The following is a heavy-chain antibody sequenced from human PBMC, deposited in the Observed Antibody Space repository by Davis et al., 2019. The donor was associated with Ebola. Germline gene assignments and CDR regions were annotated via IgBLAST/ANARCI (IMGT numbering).Heavy chain of an antibody. V-gene: IGHV1-8*01. Sequence: ASVTVSCQASGYTFTSYDIHWVRQATGQGPEWMGWMNPKTGNTGYAQRFQGRVTMTRNTSTSTAYMELSSLTSDDTAVYYCARDRLWDCTNDACPFPFYYCGLDVWGQGTTVTISS. D-gene: IGHD2-8*01. J-gene: IGHJ6*02. CDR3: ARDRLWDCTNDACPFPFYYCGLDV. CDR2: MNPKTGNT. CDR1: GYTFTSYD.